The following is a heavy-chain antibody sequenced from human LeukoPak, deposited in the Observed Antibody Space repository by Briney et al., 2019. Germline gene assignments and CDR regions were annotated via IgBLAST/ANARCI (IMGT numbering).Heavy chain of an antibody. CDR1: GGTFSSYA. V-gene: IGHV1-46*01. J-gene: IGHJ4*02. D-gene: IGHD1-26*01. CDR3: ARVKWELLSYFDY. Sequence: GASVKVSCKASGGTFSSYAISWVRQAPGQGLEWMGIINPSGGSTSYAQKFQGRVTMTRDTSTSTVYMELSSLRSEDTAVYYCARVKWELLSYFDYWGQGTLVTVSS. CDR2: INPSGGST.